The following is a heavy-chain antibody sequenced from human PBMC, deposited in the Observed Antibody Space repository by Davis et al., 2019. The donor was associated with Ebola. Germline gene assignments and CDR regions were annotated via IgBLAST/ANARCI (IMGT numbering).Heavy chain of an antibody. CDR2: ISADNSDT. Sequence: GESLKISCQGSGDNFLGYWITWVRQMPGKGLEWMGRISADNSDTRYNPSLQGQVTMSVDRSIRTAYLQWSSLKASDTATYYCARGGSHYYDTTGRNYVLFEYWGQGTLVIVSS. CDR1: GDNFLGYW. J-gene: IGHJ4*02. D-gene: IGHD3-22*01. CDR3: ARGGSHYYDTTGRNYVLFEY. V-gene: IGHV5-51*01.